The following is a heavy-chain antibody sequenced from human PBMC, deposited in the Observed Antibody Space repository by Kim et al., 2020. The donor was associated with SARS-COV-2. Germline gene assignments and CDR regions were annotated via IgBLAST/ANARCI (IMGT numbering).Heavy chain of an antibody. CDR3: ARVGARSGYGGFLDY. J-gene: IGHJ4*02. V-gene: IGHV3-21*01. CDR1: GFTFSSYS. CDR2: ISSSSSYI. D-gene: IGHD5-12*01. Sequence: GESLRLSCAASGFTFSSYSMNWVRQAPGKGLEWVSSISSSSSYIYYADSVKGRFTISRDNAKNSLYLQMNSLRAEDTAVYYCARVGARSGYGGFLDYWGQGTLVTVSS.